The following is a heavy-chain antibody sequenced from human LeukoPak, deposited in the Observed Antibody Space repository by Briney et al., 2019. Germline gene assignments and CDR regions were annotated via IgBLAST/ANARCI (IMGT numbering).Heavy chain of an antibody. CDR1: GGSISSYY. CDR3: ARDESGTLDY. D-gene: IGHD2-15*01. J-gene: IGHJ4*02. V-gene: IGHV4-59*01. Sequence: SETLSLTCTVSGGSISSYYWSWIRQPPGKGLEWIGYIYYSGSTNYNPSLKSRVTISVDTSKNQFSLKLSSVTAADTAVYYCARDESGTLDYWGQGTLVTVSS. CDR2: IYYSGST.